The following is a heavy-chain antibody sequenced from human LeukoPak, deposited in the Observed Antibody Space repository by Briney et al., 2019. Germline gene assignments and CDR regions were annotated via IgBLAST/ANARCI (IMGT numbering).Heavy chain of an antibody. CDR1: GFTLDDYA. V-gene: IGHV3-43D*04. CDR2: ISWEGDRT. Sequence: GGSLRLSCAACGFTLDDYAMHWARHARGKGGEGGFHISWEGDRTHHADSVKGRFTISRDNSKNSLYLQMNNLRAEDTALYYCAKVRDSSGWDYYFDYWGQGTLVTVSS. CDR3: AKVRDSSGWDYYFDY. D-gene: IGHD6-19*01. J-gene: IGHJ4*02.